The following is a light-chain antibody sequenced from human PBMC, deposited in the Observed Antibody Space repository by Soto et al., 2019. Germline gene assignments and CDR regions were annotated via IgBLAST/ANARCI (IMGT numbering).Light chain of an antibody. CDR2: GAS. CDR1: QSVSIN. Sequence: EIVMTQSPATLSVSPGERATLSCRASQSVSINLAWYQQKPGQAPRLLIYGASTRATGIPAKFSGSESGTEFTLTISSLQSEDFAVYYCQHYNNWPYTFGQGTKLEIK. CDR3: QHYNNWPYT. V-gene: IGKV3D-15*01. J-gene: IGKJ2*01.